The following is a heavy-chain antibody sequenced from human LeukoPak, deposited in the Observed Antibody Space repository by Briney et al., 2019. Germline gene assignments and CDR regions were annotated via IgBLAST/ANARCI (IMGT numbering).Heavy chain of an antibody. Sequence: GRSLRLSCAASGFTFSSYAMHWVRQAPGKGLEWVAVISYDGSNKYYADSVKGRFTISRDNSKNTLYLQMNSLRAEDTAVYYCERDGLPSSYYYYGMDVWGQGTTVTVSS. CDR1: GFTFSSYA. V-gene: IGHV3-30*04. CDR3: ERDGLPSSYYYYGMDV. CDR2: ISYDGSNK. J-gene: IGHJ6*02. D-gene: IGHD3/OR15-3a*01.